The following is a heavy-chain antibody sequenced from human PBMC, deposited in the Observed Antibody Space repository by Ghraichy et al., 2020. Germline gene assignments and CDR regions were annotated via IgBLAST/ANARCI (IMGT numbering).Heavy chain of an antibody. CDR3: ARTLTSRAHYNYYMDV. Sequence: TLSLTCAVSGGSISSFSSSWSWIRQPPGKGLEWIGYISHSGSAYYNPSLKSRATLSVGRSKNQFSLKLSSVTAADTAVYYCARTLTSRAHYNYYMDVWGKGTTVTVSS. CDR1: GGSISSFSSS. D-gene: IGHD3-16*01. J-gene: IGHJ6*03. CDR2: ISHSGSA. V-gene: IGHV4-30-2*01.